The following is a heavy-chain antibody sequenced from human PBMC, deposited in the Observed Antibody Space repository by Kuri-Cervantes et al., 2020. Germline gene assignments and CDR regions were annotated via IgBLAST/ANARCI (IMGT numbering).Heavy chain of an antibody. V-gene: IGHV4-34*01. D-gene: IGHD6-13*01. J-gene: IGHJ6*03. CDR3: ARKAGGYYYYYMDV. CDR2: INHSGST. CDR1: GGSFSGYH. Sequence: SETLSPTCAVYGGSFSGYHWSWIRQPPGKGLEWIGEINHSGSTNYNPSLKSRVTISVDTSKNQFSLKLSSVTAADTAVYYCARKAGGYYYYYMDVWGKGTTVTVSS.